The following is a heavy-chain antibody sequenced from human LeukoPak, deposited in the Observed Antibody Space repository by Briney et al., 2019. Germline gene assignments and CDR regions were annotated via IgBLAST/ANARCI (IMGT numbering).Heavy chain of an antibody. CDR3: ARDRGCSSTSCSFNGMDV. J-gene: IGHJ6*02. CDR2: ISTSSSYM. V-gene: IGHV3-21*01. D-gene: IGHD2-2*01. CDR1: GFTFSSYS. Sequence: GGSLRLSCAASGFTFSSYSMNWVRQAPGKGLEWVSSISTSSSYMYYADSVKGRFTISRDNAKNSLYLQMNSLRAEDTAVYYCARDRGCSSTSCSFNGMDVWGQGTTVTVSS.